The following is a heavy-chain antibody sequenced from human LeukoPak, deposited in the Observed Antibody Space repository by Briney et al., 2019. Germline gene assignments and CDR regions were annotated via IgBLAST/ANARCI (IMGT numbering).Heavy chain of an antibody. CDR3: ARDPYYGSGSSDY. Sequence: GASVKVSCKASGYTFTGYYMHWVRQAPGQGLEWMGWINPNSGGTNYAQKFQGRVTMTRDTSIGTAYMELSRLRSDDTAVYYCARDPYYGSGSSDYWGQGTLVTVSS. J-gene: IGHJ4*02. V-gene: IGHV1-2*02. CDR1: GYTFTGYY. D-gene: IGHD3-10*01. CDR2: INPNSGGT.